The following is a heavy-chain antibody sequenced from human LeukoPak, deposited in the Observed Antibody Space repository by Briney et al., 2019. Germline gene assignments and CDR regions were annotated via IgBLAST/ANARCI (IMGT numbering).Heavy chain of an antibody. Sequence: GGSLRLSCAASGFTFSSYSMNWVRQAPGKGLEWVSSISSSSSYIYYADSVKGRFTISRDNAKNSLYLQMNSLRAEDTAVYYCARARENPGYYYFWGGYLGGTGYYYGMDVWGQGTTVTVSS. D-gene: IGHD3-3*01. CDR3: ARARENPGYYYFWGGYLGGTGYYYGMDV. CDR2: ISSSSSYI. CDR1: GFTFSSYS. V-gene: IGHV3-21*01. J-gene: IGHJ6*02.